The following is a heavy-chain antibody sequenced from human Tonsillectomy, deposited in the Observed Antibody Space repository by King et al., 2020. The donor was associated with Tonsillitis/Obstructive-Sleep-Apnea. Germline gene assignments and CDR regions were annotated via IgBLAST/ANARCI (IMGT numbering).Heavy chain of an antibody. V-gene: IGHV3-30*19. CDR3: ARERAVAGTGTFDY. J-gene: IGHJ4*02. CDR2: ISYDGTKK. Sequence: QLVQSGGGVVQPGRSLRLSCAASGFTFSSYGMHWVRQAPGKGLEWVAVISYDGTKKYYADSVKGRITISRDNSKNTLYVQMNSLRAEDTAVYYCARERAVAGTGTFDYWGQGTLVTVSS. D-gene: IGHD6-19*01. CDR1: GFTFSSYG.